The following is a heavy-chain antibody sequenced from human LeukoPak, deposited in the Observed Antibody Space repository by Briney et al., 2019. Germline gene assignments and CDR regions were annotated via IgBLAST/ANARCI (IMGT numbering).Heavy chain of an antibody. J-gene: IGHJ4*02. D-gene: IGHD3-22*01. CDR1: GFTVSSNY. CDR2: IYSGGGT. V-gene: IGHV3-53*01. Sequence: GGSLRLSCAASGFTVSSNYMSWVRQAPGKGLEWVSVIYSGGGTYYADSVKGRFTISRDNSKNTLYLQMNSLRAEDTAVYYCATNTYDSSGYYIHWGQGTLVTVSS. CDR3: ATNTYDSSGYYIH.